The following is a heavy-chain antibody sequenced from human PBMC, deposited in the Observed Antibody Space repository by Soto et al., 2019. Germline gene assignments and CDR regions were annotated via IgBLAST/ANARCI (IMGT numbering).Heavy chain of an antibody. CDR1: GFMFNNYA. Sequence: QSGGSLRLSCAAYGFMFNNYAMSWVRQAPGKGLEWVSTVSVSGGTTYYADSLKGRFTISRDNSKKTVYLQMNRLRADDTAIYYCAKGLYYYDSSGYRLFDYWGQGTLVTVSS. CDR2: VSVSGGTT. D-gene: IGHD3-22*01. J-gene: IGHJ4*02. V-gene: IGHV3-23*01. CDR3: AKGLYYYDSSGYRLFDY.